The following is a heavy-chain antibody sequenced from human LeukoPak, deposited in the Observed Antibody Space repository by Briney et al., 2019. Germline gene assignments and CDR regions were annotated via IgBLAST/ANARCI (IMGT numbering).Heavy chain of an antibody. J-gene: IGHJ4*02. CDR1: GFTFSSYG. V-gene: IGHV3-33*01. CDR2: IWYDGSNK. D-gene: IGHD2-2*01. CDR3: ARDGAPSYCSSTSCYDYYFDY. Sequence: GRSLRLSCAASGFTFSSYGMHWVRQAPGKGLEWVAVIWYDGSNKYYADSVKGRVTISRDNSKNTLYLQMNSLRAEDTAVYYCARDGAPSYCSSTSCYDYYFDYWGQGTLVTDSS.